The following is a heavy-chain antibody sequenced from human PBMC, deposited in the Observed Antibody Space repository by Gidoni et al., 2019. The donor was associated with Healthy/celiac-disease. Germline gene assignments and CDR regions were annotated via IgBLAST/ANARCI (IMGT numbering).Heavy chain of an antibody. CDR1: GFTFSSYG. J-gene: IGHJ5*02. CDR3: AKEGGDWFDP. CDR2: IRYDGSNK. Sequence: QVQLVESGGGVVQPGGSLSLSCAASGFTFSSYGMHWVRQAPGKGLEWVAFIRYDGSNKYYADSVKGRFTISRDNSKNTLYLQMNSLRAEDTAVYYCAKEGGDWFDPWGQGTLVTVSS. D-gene: IGHD3-16*01. V-gene: IGHV3-30*02.